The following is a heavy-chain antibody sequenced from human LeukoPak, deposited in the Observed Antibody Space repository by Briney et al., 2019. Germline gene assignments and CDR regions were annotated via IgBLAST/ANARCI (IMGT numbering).Heavy chain of an antibody. CDR1: GGSVSSYY. V-gene: IGHV4-59*08. CDR3: ARYHGGNFDY. CDR2: IYYSGST. D-gene: IGHD4-23*01. J-gene: IGHJ4*02. Sequence: SETLSLTCTVSGGSVSSYYWSWIRQPPGKGLEWIGYIYYSGSTNYNPSLKSRVTISVDTSKNQFSLKLSSVTAADTAVYYCARYHGGNFDYWGQGTLVTVSS.